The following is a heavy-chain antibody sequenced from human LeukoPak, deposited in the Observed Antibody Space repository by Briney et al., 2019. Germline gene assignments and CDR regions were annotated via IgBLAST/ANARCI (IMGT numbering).Heavy chain of an antibody. CDR3: AWGIQLWGPYFS. Sequence: SETLSLTCTVSGGSISSSSYYWGWIRQPPGKGLEWIGSIYYSGSTYYNPSLKSRVTISVDTSKNQFSLKLSSVTAADTAVYYCAWGIQLWGPYFSWGQGTLVTVSS. D-gene: IGHD5-18*01. V-gene: IGHV4-39*07. CDR1: GGSISSSSYY. J-gene: IGHJ4*02. CDR2: IYYSGST.